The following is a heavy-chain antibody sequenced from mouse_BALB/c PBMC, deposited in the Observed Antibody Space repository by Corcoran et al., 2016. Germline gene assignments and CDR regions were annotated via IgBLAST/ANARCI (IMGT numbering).Heavy chain of an antibody. CDR1: GYSFTGYY. CDR2: ISCYNGSI. Sequence: LVKTGASVKISCKASGYSFTGYYMHWVKQSQGKSLERIGYISCYNGSITYNQKFKGKATFTVDTSSSTAYMQFNSLTSDDSAVYCCARGGDCYFCPFAYWGQGTVVTVSA. CDR3: ARGGDCYFCPFAY. J-gene: IGHJ3*01. D-gene: IGHD2-3*01. V-gene: IGHV1S34*01.